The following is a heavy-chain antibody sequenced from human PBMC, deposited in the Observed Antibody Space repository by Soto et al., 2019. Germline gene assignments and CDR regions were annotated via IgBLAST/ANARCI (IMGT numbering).Heavy chain of an antibody. CDR3: ARVMVRLFGSGSSRPYGLDV. V-gene: IGHV1-18*01. J-gene: IGHJ6*02. Sequence: QVPLVQSGAEVKKPGASVKVSCKVSGDSFSNYGFTWVRQAPGQGLEWMGWISTYNDNTNYAQKLQGRVTMTTDTSTTTAYMELRSLRSDDTAVYYCARVMVRLFGSGSSRPYGLDVWGQGTTVTVSS. D-gene: IGHD3-10*01. CDR1: GDSFSNYG. CDR2: ISTYNDNT.